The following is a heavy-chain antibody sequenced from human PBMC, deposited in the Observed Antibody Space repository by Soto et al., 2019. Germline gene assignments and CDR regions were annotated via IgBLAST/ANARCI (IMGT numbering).Heavy chain of an antibody. D-gene: IGHD6-19*01. Sequence: QVQLVQSGAEVQKPGSSVKVSCKASGGTFSSFAISWLRQAPGQGLEWMGGITPLFNTAKYAQKFQGRVTITADESTSTDYMELSSLGSEDTAVYYCARPRYSSGWYGSFDSWGQGTLVTVPS. CDR1: GGTFSSFA. V-gene: IGHV1-69*01. CDR2: ITPLFNTA. CDR3: ARPRYSSGWYGSFDS. J-gene: IGHJ5*01.